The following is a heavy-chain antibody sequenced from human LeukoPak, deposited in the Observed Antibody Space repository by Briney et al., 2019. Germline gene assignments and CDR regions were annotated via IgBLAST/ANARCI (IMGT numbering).Heavy chain of an antibody. CDR1: GFTFSSYA. Sequence: GGSLRLSCAASGFTFSSYAMSWVRQAPGKGLEWVSAISGSGGSTYYADSVKGRFTISRDNSKNTLYLQMNSLRAEDTAVYYCAEDRDSSSWYYFQHWGQGTLVTVSS. CDR3: AEDRDSSSWYYFQH. D-gene: IGHD6-13*01. V-gene: IGHV3-23*01. J-gene: IGHJ1*01. CDR2: ISGSGGST.